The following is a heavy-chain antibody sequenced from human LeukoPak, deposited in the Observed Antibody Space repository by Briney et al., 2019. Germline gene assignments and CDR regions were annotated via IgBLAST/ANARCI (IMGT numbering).Heavy chain of an antibody. CDR1: SGSIDSSSYY. V-gene: IGHV4-39*01. CDR2: IYYSGST. J-gene: IGHJ4*02. Sequence: SETLSLTCAVSSGSIDSSSYYWGWLRQPPGEGLEWIGSIYYSGSTYYNPSLKSRVTISVDTSKNQFSLKLRSVTAADTAVYYCAGYYFDNTAYNYFDYWGQGTLVTVSS. D-gene: IGHD3-22*01. CDR3: AGYYFDNTAYNYFDY.